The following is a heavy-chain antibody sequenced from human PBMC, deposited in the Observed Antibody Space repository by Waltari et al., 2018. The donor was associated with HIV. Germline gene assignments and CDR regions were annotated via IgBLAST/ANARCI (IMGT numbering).Heavy chain of an antibody. CDR3: ARDREAVASGWFDP. CDR2: NNPNSGGT. J-gene: IGHJ5*02. CDR1: GYNFTGYY. V-gene: IGHV1-2*02. Sequence: QVQLVQSGAEVKKPGASVKGSCKASGYNFTGYYMHWVRQAPGQGLEWMGWNNPNSGGTNYAQKFQGRVTMTRDTSISTAYMELSRLRSDDTAVYYCARDREAVASGWFDPWGQGTLVTVSS. D-gene: IGHD6-19*01.